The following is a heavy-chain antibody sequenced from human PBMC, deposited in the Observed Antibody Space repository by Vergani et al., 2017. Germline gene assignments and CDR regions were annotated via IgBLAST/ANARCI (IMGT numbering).Heavy chain of an antibody. J-gene: IGHJ6*02. D-gene: IGHD6-6*01. CDR3: AAAYSSSSGAYYYYYYGMDV. CDR1: GFTFTSSA. Sequence: QMQLVQSGPEVKKPGTSVKVSCKASGFTFTSSAMQWVRQARGQRLEWIGWIVVCSGNTNYAQKFQERVTITRDMSTSTAYMELSSLRSEDTAVYYCAAAYSSSSGAYYYYYYGMDVWGQGTTVTVSS. V-gene: IGHV1-58*02. CDR2: IVVCSGNT.